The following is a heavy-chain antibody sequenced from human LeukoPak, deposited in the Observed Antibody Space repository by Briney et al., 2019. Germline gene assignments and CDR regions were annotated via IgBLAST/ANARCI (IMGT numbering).Heavy chain of an antibody. V-gene: IGHV3-7*03. Sequence: GGSLRLSCAASGFTFSSYWMSWVRQAPGKGLEWVANIKQDGSEKYYVDSVKGRFTISRDNAKNSLFLQMNSLRAEDTAVFYCAKRDSSGSYYFDYWGQGTLVTVSS. CDR2: IKQDGSEK. J-gene: IGHJ4*02. CDR1: GFTFSSYW. CDR3: AKRDSSGSYYFDY. D-gene: IGHD3-22*01.